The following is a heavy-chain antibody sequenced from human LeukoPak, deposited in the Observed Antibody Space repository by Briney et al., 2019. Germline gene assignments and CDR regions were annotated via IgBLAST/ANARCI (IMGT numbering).Heavy chain of an antibody. D-gene: IGHD6-19*01. V-gene: IGHV5-51*01. CDR1: GYTFTSYW. Sequence: GESLEISCMASGYTFTSYWIVWVRQMPGKGLEWMGIIYPGDSDTRYSPSFQGQVTLSADKSISTAYLQWISLRASDTAIYYCARFSDTSGCFDPWGQGTLVTVSS. CDR2: IYPGDSDT. J-gene: IGHJ5*02. CDR3: ARFSDTSGCFDP.